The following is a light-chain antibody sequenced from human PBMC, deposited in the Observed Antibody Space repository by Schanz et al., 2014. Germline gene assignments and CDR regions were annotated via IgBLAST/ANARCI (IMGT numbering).Light chain of an antibody. Sequence: PGEGVTLSCRASQTVSSNYLAWYQQKPGQAPRLLIYGASNRATGIPDRFSGSGSGTDFTLTISRLEPEDFAVYYCQQYGSSPRTFGQGTKVEIK. V-gene: IGKV3-20*01. CDR2: GAS. J-gene: IGKJ1*01. CDR3: QQYGSSPRT. CDR1: QTVSSNY.